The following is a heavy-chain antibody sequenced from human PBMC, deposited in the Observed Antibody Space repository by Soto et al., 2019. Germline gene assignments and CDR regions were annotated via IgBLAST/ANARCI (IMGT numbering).Heavy chain of an antibody. V-gene: IGHV1-18*01. Sequence: QIHLVQPGAEVKKPGASVSVSCKTSGYTYRIYAITWVRQAPRQGLEWMGWISTYNHDTRYAQRFQVRLSMATDKSTSTAYMELRSLTSHDTAVYHGARNPSNTSGEQLYLDYRAQGHMATASS. J-gene: IGHJ4*02. D-gene: IGHD3-22*01. CDR1: GYTYRIYA. CDR2: ISTYNHDT. CDR3: ARNPSNTSGEQLYLDY.